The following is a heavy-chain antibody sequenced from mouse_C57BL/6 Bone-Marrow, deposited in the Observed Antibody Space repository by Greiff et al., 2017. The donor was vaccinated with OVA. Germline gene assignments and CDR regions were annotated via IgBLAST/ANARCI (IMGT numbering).Heavy chain of an antibody. V-gene: IGHV5-12*01. J-gene: IGHJ3*01. D-gene: IGHD1-1*01. CDR2: ISNGGGST. CDR1: GFTFSDYY. Sequence: DVMLVESGGGLVQPGGSLKLSCAASGFTFSDYYMYWVRQTPEKRLEWVAYISNGGGSTYYPDTVKGRFTISRDNAKNTLYLQMSRLKSEDTAMYYCARPLYGSRFAYGGQGTLVTVSA. CDR3: ARPLYGSRFAY.